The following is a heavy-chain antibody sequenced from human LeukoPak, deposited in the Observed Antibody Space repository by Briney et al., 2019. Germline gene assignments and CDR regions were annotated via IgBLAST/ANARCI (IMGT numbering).Heavy chain of an antibody. D-gene: IGHD3-10*01. V-gene: IGHV4-31*03. J-gene: IGHJ4*02. CDR2: FYYSGST. CDR1: GGSISSGGYY. Sequence: SETLSLTCTVSGGSISSGGYYWSWIRQHPGKGLEWIGYFYYSGSTYYNPSLKSRLTISINTSKSQFSLNLTSVTAADTAVYYCARGYGSGSYYVDYWGQGTLVTVSS. CDR3: ARGYGSGSYYVDY.